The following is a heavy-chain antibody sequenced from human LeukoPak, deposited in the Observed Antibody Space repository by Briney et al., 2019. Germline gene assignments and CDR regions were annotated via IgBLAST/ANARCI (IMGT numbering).Heavy chain of an antibody. V-gene: IGHV4-59*01. CDR2: IYYSGST. CDR3: ARAFGYYGLD. CDR1: GGSISGYY. Sequence: SETLSLTCTVSGGSISGYYWSWIRQPPGKGLEWIGYIYYSGSTNYNPSLKSRVTISVDTSKNQFSLKLSSVTAADTAVYYCARAFGYYGLDWGQGTLVTVSS. D-gene: IGHD3-10*01. J-gene: IGHJ4*02.